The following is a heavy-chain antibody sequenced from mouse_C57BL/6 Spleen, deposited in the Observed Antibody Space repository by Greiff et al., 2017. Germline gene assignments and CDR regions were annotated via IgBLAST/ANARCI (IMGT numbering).Heavy chain of an antibody. V-gene: IGHV1-5*01. D-gene: IGHD1-1*01. CDR3: TRGDYYGSRFPYYFDY. J-gene: IGHJ2*01. CDR1: GYTFTSYW. Sequence: VQLQQSGTVLARPGASVKMSCKTSGYTFTSYWMHWVKQRPGQGLEWIGAIYPGNSDTSYNQKFKGKAKLTAVTSASTAYMELSSLTNEDSAVYYCTRGDYYGSRFPYYFDYWGQGTTLTVSS. CDR2: IYPGNSDT.